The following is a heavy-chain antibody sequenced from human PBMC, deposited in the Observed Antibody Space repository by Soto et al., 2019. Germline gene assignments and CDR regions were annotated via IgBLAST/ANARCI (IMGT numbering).Heavy chain of an antibody. CDR1: GFTFSSYW. Sequence: EVQLVESGGGLVQPGGSLRLSCAASGFTFSSYWMHWVRQAPGKGLVWVSRINSDGSSTSYADSVKGRFTISRDNAKKPLYLQMNSLRNEDTAVYYCARGPRMTYYDYVWGSNDYWGQGTLVTVSS. CDR2: INSDGSST. CDR3: ARGPRMTYYDYVWGSNDY. D-gene: IGHD3-16*01. J-gene: IGHJ4*02. V-gene: IGHV3-74*01.